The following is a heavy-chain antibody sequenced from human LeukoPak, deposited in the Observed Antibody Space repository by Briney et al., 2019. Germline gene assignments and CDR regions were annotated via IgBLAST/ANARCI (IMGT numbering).Heavy chain of an antibody. V-gene: IGHV3-48*01. J-gene: IGHJ4*01. CDR3: ARVRDAYNYFDY. CDR2: ITTSSTTV. D-gene: IGHD2-21*01. Sequence: GGSLRLSCAASGFTFSSHSMNWVRQAPGKGLEWVSYITTSSTTVYYANSVKGRFTISRDNARNSLYLQMNSLRAEDTAVYYCARVRDAYNYFDYWGHGTLVTVSS. CDR1: GFTFSSHS.